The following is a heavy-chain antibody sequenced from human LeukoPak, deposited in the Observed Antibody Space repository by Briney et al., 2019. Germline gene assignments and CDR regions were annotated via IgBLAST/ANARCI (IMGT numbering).Heavy chain of an antibody. CDR1: GYTFTSYG. D-gene: IGHD3-22*01. CDR2: ISAYNGNT. Sequence: ASVKVSCKASGYTFTSYGISWVRQAPGQGLEWMGWISAYNGNTNYAQKLQGRVTMTTDTSTSTAYMELRSLRSDDTAVYYCARDSGAYYYDSSGQLDYWGQGTLVTVSS. J-gene: IGHJ4*02. V-gene: IGHV1-18*01. CDR3: ARDSGAYYYDSSGQLDY.